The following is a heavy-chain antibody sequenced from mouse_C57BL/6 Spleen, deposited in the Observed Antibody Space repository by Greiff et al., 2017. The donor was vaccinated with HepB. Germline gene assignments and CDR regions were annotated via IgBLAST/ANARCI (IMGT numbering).Heavy chain of an antibody. V-gene: IGHV1-18*01. J-gene: IGHJ4*01. CDR2: INPNNGGT. CDR1: GYTFTDYY. Sequence: VQLQQSGPELVKPGASVKIPCKASGYTFTDYYMDWVKQSHGKSLEWIGDINPNNGGTIYNQKFKGKATLTVDKSSSTAYMQLRSLTSEDAAVYYCARILLGKGAMDYWGQGTSVTVSS. D-gene: IGHD2-1*01. CDR3: ARILLGKGAMDY.